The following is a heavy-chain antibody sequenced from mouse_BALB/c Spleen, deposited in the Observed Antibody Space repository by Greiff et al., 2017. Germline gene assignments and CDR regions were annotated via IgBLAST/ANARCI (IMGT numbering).Heavy chain of an antibody. CDR1: GFSLTGYG. CDR3: ARAYGSSYWYFDV. D-gene: IGHD1-1*01. J-gene: IGHJ1*01. Sequence: VKLVESGPGLVAPSQSLSITCTVSGFSLTGYGVNWVRQPPGKGLEWLGMIWGDGSTDYNSALKSRLSISKDNSKSHVFLKMNSLQTDDTARYYCARAYGSSYWYFDVWGAGTTVTVAS. CDR2: IWGDGST. V-gene: IGHV2-6-7*01.